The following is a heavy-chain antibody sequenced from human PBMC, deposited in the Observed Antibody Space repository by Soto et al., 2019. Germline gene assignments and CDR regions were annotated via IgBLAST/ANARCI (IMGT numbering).Heavy chain of an antibody. CDR2: IYWDDSK. D-gene: IGHD3-9*01. CDR3: AHKGPEDWPLDY. Sequence: QITLKESGPTLVRPTQTLTLTCAFSGFALRTSGVGMGRIRQPPGKALEWLAVIYWDDSKHYSPSLRSRLTITKDTSKNQVVLTMTNMDPLDTGTYYCAHKGPEDWPLDYWGQGTLVTVSS. V-gene: IGHV2-5*02. CDR1: GFALRTSGVG. J-gene: IGHJ4*02.